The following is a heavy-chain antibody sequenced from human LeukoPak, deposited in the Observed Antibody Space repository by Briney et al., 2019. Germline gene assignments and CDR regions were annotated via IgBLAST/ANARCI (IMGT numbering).Heavy chain of an antibody. CDR2: INSDGSST. CDR1: GFTFSSYW. J-gene: IGHJ5*02. Sequence: GGSLRLSCAASGFTFSSYWMHWVRQAPGKGLVWVSRINSDGSSTTYADSVKGRFTISRDNAKNTLFLQMNSLRADDTAVYYCAGCSSHNWIDPWGQGTLVTVSS. CDR3: AGCSSHNWIDP. D-gene: IGHD6-13*01. V-gene: IGHV3-74*01.